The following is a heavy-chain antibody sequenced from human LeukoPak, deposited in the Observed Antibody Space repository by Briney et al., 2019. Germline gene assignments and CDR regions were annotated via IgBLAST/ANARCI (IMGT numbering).Heavy chain of an antibody. CDR3: ARQGSSWDFDY. CDR1: GYTFTGYY. D-gene: IGHD6-13*01. Sequence: ASVKVSCKASGYTFTGYYMHWVRQAPGQGLEWMGWINPNNGGTNYAQKLQGRVTMTRDTSISTAYMELSRLRSDDTAVYYCARQGSSWDFDYWGQGTLVTVSS. J-gene: IGHJ4*02. V-gene: IGHV1-2*02. CDR2: INPNNGGT.